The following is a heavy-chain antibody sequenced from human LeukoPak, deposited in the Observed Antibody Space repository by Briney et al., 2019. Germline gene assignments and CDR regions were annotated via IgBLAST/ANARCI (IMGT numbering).Heavy chain of an antibody. Sequence: GGSLRLSCAASGFPFSVSWMHWFRQVPGKGLMWVSRITTDETTAYADSVRGRFSISRDNAKNTVYLQMNSLRVEDTAVYYCAKDWVATTDYWGQGILVTVSS. CDR3: AKDWVATTDY. CDR2: ITTDETT. CDR1: GFPFSVSW. J-gene: IGHJ4*02. V-gene: IGHV3-74*01. D-gene: IGHD1/OR15-1a*01.